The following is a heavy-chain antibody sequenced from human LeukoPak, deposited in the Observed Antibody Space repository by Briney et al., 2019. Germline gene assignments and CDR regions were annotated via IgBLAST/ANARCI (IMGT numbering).Heavy chain of an antibody. CDR3: TRESGSRWYTTNWFDP. D-gene: IGHD6-13*01. Sequence: GGSLRLSCTASGFVFGDYAMSWVRQAPGKGLEWVGLIRGKAYGETTEYAASVKGKFTISRDDYRSIAYLQMNNLKSEDTAIYYCTRESGSRWYTTNWFDPWGQGTLVTVSS. CDR1: GFVFGDYA. V-gene: IGHV3-49*04. J-gene: IGHJ5*02. CDR2: IRGKAYGETT.